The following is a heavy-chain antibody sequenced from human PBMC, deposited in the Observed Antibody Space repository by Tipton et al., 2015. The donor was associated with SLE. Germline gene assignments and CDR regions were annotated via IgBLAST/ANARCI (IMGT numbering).Heavy chain of an antibody. J-gene: IGHJ4*02. CDR1: GFTFSTYS. CDR2: ISGGSGYI. D-gene: IGHD4-17*01. V-gene: IGHV3-21*01. Sequence: SLRLSCAASGFTFSTYSMNWVRQAPGKGLEWVSSISGGSGYIYYADSVKGRFTISRDNAKNSLYLQMNNLRAEDTAVYYCARPTHSGDFSHFDLWGQGTLVTVSA. CDR3: ARPTHSGDFSHFDL.